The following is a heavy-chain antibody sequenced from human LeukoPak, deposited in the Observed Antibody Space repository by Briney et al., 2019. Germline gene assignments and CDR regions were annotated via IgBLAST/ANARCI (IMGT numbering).Heavy chain of an antibody. J-gene: IGHJ4*02. CDR1: GLTFSGYG. V-gene: IGHV3-30*18. D-gene: IGHD3-22*01. Sequence: PGGSLRLSCAASGLTFSGYGMHWVRQALGKGLEWVAVISYDGSNKDYGDSVKGRFTISRDNSKNTLDLQLNSLRAEDTARYYCAKDLTYDYDSTGYYFDYWGQGTLVTVSS. CDR2: ISYDGSNK. CDR3: AKDLTYDYDSTGYYFDY.